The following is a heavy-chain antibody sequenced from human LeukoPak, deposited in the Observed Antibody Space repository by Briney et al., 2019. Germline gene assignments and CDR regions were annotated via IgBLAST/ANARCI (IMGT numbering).Heavy chain of an antibody. J-gene: IGHJ3*01. D-gene: IGHD3-22*01. V-gene: IGHV4-31*03. Sequence: SQTLSLTCTVSGGSISSGGYYWRWIRQHPGKGLEWIGYIYYSGSTNYNPSLKSRVTISVDTSKNQFSLKLRSVTAADTAVYYCVREAATDYYDSSGYYRQTEVFDAWGQGTMVTVSS. CDR2: IYYSGST. CDR1: GGSISSGGYY. CDR3: VREAATDYYDSSGYYRQTEVFDA.